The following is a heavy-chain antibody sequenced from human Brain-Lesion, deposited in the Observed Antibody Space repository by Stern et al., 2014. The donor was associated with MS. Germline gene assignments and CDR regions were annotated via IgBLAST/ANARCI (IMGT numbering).Heavy chain of an antibody. V-gene: IGHV4-4*02. Sequence: VQLVEYGPGLVKPSGTLSLTCAGSGGPISSGNWWGWVRQSPGKRLWGIGEMYHSGITNYNPSLESRVSISIDKSKNQFSLKVYSLTAADTAVYYCASNRGSGSFFDSWGQGSLVTVSS. CDR1: GGPISSGNW. CDR3: ASNRGSGSFFDS. J-gene: IGHJ4*02. D-gene: IGHD1-26*01. CDR2: MYHSGIT.